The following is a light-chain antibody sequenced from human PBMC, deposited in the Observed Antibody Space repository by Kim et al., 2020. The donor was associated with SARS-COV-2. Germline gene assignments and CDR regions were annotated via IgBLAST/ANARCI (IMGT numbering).Light chain of an antibody. Sequence: DIQMTQSPSSLSASVGDRVTITCQASQDINNYLNWYQQRPGKAPKLLIYDASSLQTGVPSRFSGSGSGTDFTFTISSVQPEDIATYYCQQFGNVPLTFGRGTKVDIK. CDR2: DAS. J-gene: IGKJ4*01. CDR3: QQFGNVPLT. V-gene: IGKV1-33*01. CDR1: QDINNY.